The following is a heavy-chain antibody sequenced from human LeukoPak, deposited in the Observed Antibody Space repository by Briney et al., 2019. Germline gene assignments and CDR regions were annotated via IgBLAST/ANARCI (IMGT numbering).Heavy chain of an antibody. CDR3: ARLPRGEWDLLSGGIGAYYFDF. CDR2: ISAYNGHT. V-gene: IGHV1-18*01. J-gene: IGHJ4*02. CDR1: GYTFPTYG. Sequence: GASVKVSCKASGYTFPTYGISWLRQAPGQGLEWMGWISAYNGHTDYAQKLQGRVTMTTDTSTSTAYMGMRSLRSGDTAVYYCARLPRGEWDLLSGGIGAYYFDFWGQGTLVTVSS. D-gene: IGHD1-26*01.